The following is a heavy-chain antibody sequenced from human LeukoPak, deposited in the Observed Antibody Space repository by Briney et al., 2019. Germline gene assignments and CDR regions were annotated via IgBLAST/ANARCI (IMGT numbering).Heavy chain of an antibody. CDR2: ISGSGGST. V-gene: IGHV3-23*01. J-gene: IGHJ6*02. CDR1: GFTFSSYA. Sequence: GGSLRLSCAASGFTFSSYAMSWVRQAPGKGLEWVSAISGSGGSTYYADSVKGRFTISRDNSKNTLYLQMNSLRAEDTAVYYCAKDRMVRGVIYYYYGMDVWGQGTTVTVSS. CDR3: AKDRMVRGVIYYYYGMDV. D-gene: IGHD3-10*01.